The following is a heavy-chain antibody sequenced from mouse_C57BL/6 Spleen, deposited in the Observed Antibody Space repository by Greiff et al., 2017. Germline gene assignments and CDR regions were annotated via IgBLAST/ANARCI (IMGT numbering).Heavy chain of an antibody. D-gene: IGHD2-12*01. CDR1: GFTFSSST. Sequence: EVKLVESGGGLVKPGGSLKLSCAASGFTFSSSTMSWVRQTPEKRLEWVATISGGGGNTYYPDSVKGRFTFARDTAKNTLYLQMSNLRSEDTALYDCARHHPSYDEDAMDYWGQGTSVTVSS. CDR2: ISGGGGNT. J-gene: IGHJ4*01. V-gene: IGHV5-9*01. CDR3: ARHHPSYDEDAMDY.